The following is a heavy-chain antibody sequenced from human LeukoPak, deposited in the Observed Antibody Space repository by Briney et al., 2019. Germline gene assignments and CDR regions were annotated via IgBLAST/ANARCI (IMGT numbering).Heavy chain of an antibody. J-gene: IGHJ4*02. CDR1: GGSINSYY. Sequence: PSETLSLTCTVSGGSINSYYWSWIRQPPGKGLEWIGYIYYSGSTNYNPSLKSRVTISIDRSKNQFSLKLSSVTAADTAVYYCARAVATINFDYWGQGTLVTVSS. CDR3: ARAVATINFDY. CDR2: IYYSGST. D-gene: IGHD5-12*01. V-gene: IGHV4-59*12.